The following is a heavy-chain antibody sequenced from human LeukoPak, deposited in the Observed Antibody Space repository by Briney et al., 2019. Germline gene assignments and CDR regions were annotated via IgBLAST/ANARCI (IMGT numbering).Heavy chain of an antibody. Sequence: GGSLRLSCVASGFTFSSYWMHWVRQAPGKGLVWVSRISSDGSSTTHADSVKGRFTISRDNAKNTLYLQMSSLRAEDTAVYYCARDATSDYWGQGTLVTVSS. D-gene: IGHD2-15*01. J-gene: IGHJ4*02. CDR2: ISSDGSST. V-gene: IGHV3-74*03. CDR1: GFTFSSYW. CDR3: ARDATSDY.